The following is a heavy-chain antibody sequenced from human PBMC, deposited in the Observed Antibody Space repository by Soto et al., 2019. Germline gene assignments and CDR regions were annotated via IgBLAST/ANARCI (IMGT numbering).Heavy chain of an antibody. CDR3: ARDGDYGDYVSHDY. J-gene: IGHJ4*02. CDR2: IIPIFGTA. CDR1: GGTFSSYA. Sequence: QVQLVQSGAEVKKPGSSVKVSCKASGGTFSSYAISWVRQAPGQGLEWMGGIIPIFGTANYAQKFQGRVTXXAXESXSTAYMELSSLRSEDTAVYYCARDGDYGDYVSHDYWGQGTLVTVSS. D-gene: IGHD4-17*01. V-gene: IGHV1-69*12.